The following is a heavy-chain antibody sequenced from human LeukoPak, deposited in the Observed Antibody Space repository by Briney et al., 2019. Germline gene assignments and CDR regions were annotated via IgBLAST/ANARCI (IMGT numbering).Heavy chain of an antibody. J-gene: IGHJ4*02. Sequence: ETLSLTCTVSGGSISGSSYYWGWIRQPPGKGLEWIGSIYYSGSTYYNPSLKSRVTISVDTSKNQFSLKLSSVTAADTAVYYCARRDGGSYYWFDYWGQGTLVTVSS. CDR2: IYYSGST. CDR3: ARRDGGSYYWFDY. V-gene: IGHV4-39*01. CDR1: GGSISGSSYY. D-gene: IGHD1-26*01.